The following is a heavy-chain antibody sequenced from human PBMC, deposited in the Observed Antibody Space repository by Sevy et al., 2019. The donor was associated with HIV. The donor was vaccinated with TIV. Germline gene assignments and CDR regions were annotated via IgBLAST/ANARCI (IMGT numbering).Heavy chain of an antibody. Sequence: GGSLRLSCAASGFTFDDYAMHRVRQAPGKGLEWVSGVSWNSGTIAYAVTVKGRFTISRDNAKNSLYLQMNSLRADETALYYGAKDSEVRTTRWYVDYWGQGTLVTVSS. CDR1: GFTFDDYA. J-gene: IGHJ4*02. CDR2: VSWNSGTI. D-gene: IGHD1-7*01. V-gene: IGHV3-9*01. CDR3: AKDSEVRTTRWYVDY.